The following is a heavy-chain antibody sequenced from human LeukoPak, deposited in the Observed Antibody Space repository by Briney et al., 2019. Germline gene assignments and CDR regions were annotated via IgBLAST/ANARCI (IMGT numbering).Heavy chain of an antibody. D-gene: IGHD2-2*01. V-gene: IGHV4-59*04. J-gene: IGHJ3*01. CDR1: GGSLSGYY. Sequence: PSETLSLTCAVYGGSLSGYYWTRIRQPPGKGLEWIGNVFYSGDTYYSPSLETRVTMSVDTSKNQFSLKLSSVTAADTAVYYCARPQLSAPEDAFDVWGQGTLVIVS. CDR2: VFYSGDT. CDR3: ARPQLSAPEDAFDV.